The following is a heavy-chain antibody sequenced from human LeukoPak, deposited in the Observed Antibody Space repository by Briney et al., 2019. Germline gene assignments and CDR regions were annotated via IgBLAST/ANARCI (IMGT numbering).Heavy chain of an antibody. CDR3: ARDREDTAMALGG. CDR1: GGTFSSYA. Sequence: GASVKVSCKASGGTFSSYAISWVRQAPGQGLEWMGGIIPIFGTANYAQKFQGGVTITADESTSTAYMELSSLRSEDTAVYYCARDREDTAMALGGWGQGTLVTVSS. V-gene: IGHV1-69*13. CDR2: IIPIFGTA. D-gene: IGHD5-18*01. J-gene: IGHJ4*02.